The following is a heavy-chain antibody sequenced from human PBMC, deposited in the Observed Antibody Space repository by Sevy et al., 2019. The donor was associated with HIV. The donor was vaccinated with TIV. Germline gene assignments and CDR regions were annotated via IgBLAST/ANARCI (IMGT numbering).Heavy chain of an antibody. V-gene: IGHV3-23*01. CDR3: ASKYDTSGYFDY. J-gene: IGHJ4*02. D-gene: IGHD3-22*01. CDR1: GFTFSSYA. CDR2: ISGSGGSGDKT. Sequence: GGSLRLSCAASGFTFSSYAMNWVRQAPGKGLEWVSGISGSGGSGDKTNYADSVKGRFTISRDDSKNSLYLQLNSLRAEDTAIYYCASKYDTSGYFDYWGQGTLVTVS.